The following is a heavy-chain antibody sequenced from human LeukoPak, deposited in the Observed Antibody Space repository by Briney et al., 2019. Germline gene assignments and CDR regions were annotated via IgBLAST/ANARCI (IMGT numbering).Heavy chain of an antibody. V-gene: IGHV4-39*01. CDR1: GGSISSSSYY. Sequence: SETLSLTCTVSGGSISSSSYYWGWIRQPPGKGLEWIGSIYYSGSTYYNPSLKSRVTISVDTSKNQFSLKLSSVTAADTAVYYCARVRRAAASDYWGQGTLVTVSS. J-gene: IGHJ4*02. CDR2: IYYSGST. CDR3: ARVRRAAASDY. D-gene: IGHD6-13*01.